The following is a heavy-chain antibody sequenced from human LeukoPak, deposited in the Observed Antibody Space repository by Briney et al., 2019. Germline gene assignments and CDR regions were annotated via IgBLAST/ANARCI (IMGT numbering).Heavy chain of an antibody. D-gene: IGHD3-22*01. CDR1: GFTFSSYW. CDR3: ARNLLNYYDSSGYES. V-gene: IGHV3-7*01. Sequence: PGGSLRLSCAASGFTFSSYWMSWVRQAPGKGLEWVANIKQDGSEKYYVDSVKGRFTISRDNAKNSLYLQMNSLRAEDTAVYYCARNLLNYYDSSGYESWGQGTLVTVSS. J-gene: IGHJ4*02. CDR2: IKQDGSEK.